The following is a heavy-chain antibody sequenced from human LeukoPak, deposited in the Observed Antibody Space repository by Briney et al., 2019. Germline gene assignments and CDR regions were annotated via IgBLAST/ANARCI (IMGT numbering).Heavy chain of an antibody. D-gene: IGHD3-16*01. CDR3: ARGVGGRLRWFDP. V-gene: IGHV4-59*12. CDR2: IYYSGST. Sequence: SETLSLTCTVSGGSISSYYWSWIRQPPGKGLEWIGYIYYSGSTNYNPSLKSRVTISVDTSKNQFSLKLSSVTAADTAVYYCARGVGGRLRWFDPWGQGTLVTVSS. J-gene: IGHJ5*02. CDR1: GGSISSYY.